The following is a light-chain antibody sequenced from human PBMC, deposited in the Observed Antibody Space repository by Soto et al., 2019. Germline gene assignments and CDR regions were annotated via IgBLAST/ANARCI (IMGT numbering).Light chain of an antibody. J-gene: IGKJ4*01. V-gene: IGKV1-6*01. Sequence: AIQMTQSPSSLSAPVGDRVTITCRASQDIRNELGWYQQKPGKAPKLLIYAASTLQSGVPSRFSGSGSGTDFTLTISCLQSEDFATYYCQQYYSYPLTFGGGTKV. CDR2: AAS. CDR3: QQYYSYPLT. CDR1: QDIRNE.